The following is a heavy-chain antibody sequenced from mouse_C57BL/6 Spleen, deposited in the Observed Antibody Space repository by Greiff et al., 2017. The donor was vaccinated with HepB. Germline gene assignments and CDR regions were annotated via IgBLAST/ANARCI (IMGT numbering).Heavy chain of an antibody. CDR1: GYTFTSYG. J-gene: IGHJ4*01. CDR3: ARRRVQEAMDY. CDR2: IYPRSGNT. Sequence: VQRQQSGAELARPGASVKLSCKASGYTFTSYGISWVKQRTGQGLEWIGEIYPRSGNTYYNEKFKGKATLTADKSSSTAYMELRSLTSEDSAVYFCARRRVQEAMDYWGQGTSVTVSS. V-gene: IGHV1-81*01.